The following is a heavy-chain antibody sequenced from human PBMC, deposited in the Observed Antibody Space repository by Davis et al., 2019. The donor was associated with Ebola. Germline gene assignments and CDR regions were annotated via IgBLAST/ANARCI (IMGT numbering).Heavy chain of an antibody. CDR1: GFTFSSYG. Sequence: LSLTCAASGFTFSSYGMHWVRQAPGKGLEWVAVISYDGSNKYYADSVKGRFTISRDNSKNTLYLQMNSLRAEDTAVYYCAKVELLGYWGQGTLVTVSS. D-gene: IGHD1-7*01. V-gene: IGHV3-30*18. CDR2: ISYDGSNK. J-gene: IGHJ4*02. CDR3: AKVELLGY.